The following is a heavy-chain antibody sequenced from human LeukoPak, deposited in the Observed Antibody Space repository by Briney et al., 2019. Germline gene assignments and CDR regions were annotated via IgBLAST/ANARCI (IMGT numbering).Heavy chain of an antibody. D-gene: IGHD3-16*02. Sequence: EASVKVSCKASGYTFTSYGISWVRQAPGQGLEWMGWISAYNGNTDYAQKFQGRVTMTTDTSTTTAYMELRSLTSDDTAVYYCARESGDRDYDYVWGSYRQGAFDIWGQGTMVTVSS. CDR2: ISAYNGNT. CDR1: GYTFTSYG. CDR3: ARESGDRDYDYVWGSYRQGAFDI. J-gene: IGHJ3*02. V-gene: IGHV1-18*01.